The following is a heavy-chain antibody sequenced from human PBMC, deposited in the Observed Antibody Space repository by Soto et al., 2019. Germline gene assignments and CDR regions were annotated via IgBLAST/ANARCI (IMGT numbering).Heavy chain of an antibody. CDR3: ASQSLGYCSGGSCSGGYYYYYYMDV. Sequence: ASVKVSCKASGGTFSSYTISWVRQAPGQGLEWMGRIIPILGIANYAQKFQGRVTITADKSTSTAYMELSSLRSEDTAVYYCASQSLGYCSGGSCSGGYYYYYYMDVWGKGTTVTVSS. CDR2: IIPILGIA. J-gene: IGHJ6*03. V-gene: IGHV1-69*02. D-gene: IGHD2-15*01. CDR1: GGTFSSYT.